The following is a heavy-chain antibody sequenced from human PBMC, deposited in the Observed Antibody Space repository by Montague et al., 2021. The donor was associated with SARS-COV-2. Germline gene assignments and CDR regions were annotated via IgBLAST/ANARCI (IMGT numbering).Heavy chain of an antibody. V-gene: IGHV4-59*01. D-gene: IGHD4-23*01. J-gene: IGHJ3*02. CDR1: GGSITGYY. Sequence: SETLSLTCTVSGGSITGYYWSWLRRSAGEGLEWIAYIYDCGAVNXNPXLVGRVTISTDTSKNQLSLKVNSVTAADTAVYYCVRDRPYGGPRGAYDIWGQGTVVTVSS. CDR2: IYDCGAV. CDR3: VRDRPYGGPRGAYDI.